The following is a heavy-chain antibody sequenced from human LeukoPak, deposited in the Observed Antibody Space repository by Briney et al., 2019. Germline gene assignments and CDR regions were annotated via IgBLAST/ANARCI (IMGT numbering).Heavy chain of an antibody. CDR2: IYYSGST. D-gene: IGHD1-1*01. CDR3: ARGWNAIDY. J-gene: IGHJ4*02. CDR1: GGSISSYY. V-gene: IGHV4-59*12. Sequence: SETLSLTCTVSGGSISSYYWSWIRQPPGKGLEWIGYIYYSGSTNYNPSLKSRVTVSVDTSQNIFSLRINSVTAADTAVYYCARGWNAIDYWGQGTLDAVSS.